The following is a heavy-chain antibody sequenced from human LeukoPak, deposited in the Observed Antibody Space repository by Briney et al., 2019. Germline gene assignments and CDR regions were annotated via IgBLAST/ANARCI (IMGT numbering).Heavy chain of an antibody. Sequence: GGSLRLSCAASGFTFDDYAMHWVRQAPGKGLEWVSGISWNSGSIGYADSVKGRFTISRDNSKNTLYLQMNSLRAEDTAVYYCAKDRIRSTSPSDFDYWGQGTLVTVSS. CDR3: AKDRIRSTSPSDFDY. J-gene: IGHJ4*02. CDR2: ISWNSGSI. V-gene: IGHV3-9*01. D-gene: IGHD2-2*01. CDR1: GFTFDDYA.